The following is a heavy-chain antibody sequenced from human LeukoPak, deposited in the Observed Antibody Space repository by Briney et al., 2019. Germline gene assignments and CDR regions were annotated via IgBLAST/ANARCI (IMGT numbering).Heavy chain of an antibody. J-gene: IGHJ4*02. D-gene: IGHD2-2*03. CDR2: MYSGGTT. CDR3: ARDRRDGYCLGD. V-gene: IGHV3-66*01. CDR1: GFTFSSYA. Sequence: GGSLRLSCAASGFTFSSYAMSWVRQAPGKGLEWVSVMYSGGTTYYADSVKGRFTISRDSSKNTVNLQMNSLRAEDTAVYYCARDRRDGYCLGDWGQGTLATVSS.